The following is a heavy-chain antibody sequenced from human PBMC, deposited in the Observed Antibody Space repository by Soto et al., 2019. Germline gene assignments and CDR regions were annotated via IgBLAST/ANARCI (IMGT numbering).Heavy chain of an antibody. D-gene: IGHD3-22*01. CDR2: IYYSGTT. Sequence: SETLSLTCTVSGGSVSSGHSYWTWIRQPPGKGLEWIGYIYYSGTTNYNPSLKSRVTVSVDTSKNQFSLKLTSVTAADTAVYYCATYDSSSYFDYWGQGTLVTVSS. CDR1: GGSVSSGHSY. CDR3: ATYDSSSYFDY. J-gene: IGHJ4*02. V-gene: IGHV4-61*01.